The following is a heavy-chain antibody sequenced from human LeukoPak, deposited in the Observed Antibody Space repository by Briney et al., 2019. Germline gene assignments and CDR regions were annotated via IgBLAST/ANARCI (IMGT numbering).Heavy chain of an antibody. CDR2: INPNSGGT. Sequence: GASVTVSCKASGYTLTDYYIHWVRQAPGQGLEWMGWINPNSGGTNYAQKFQGRVTMTRDTSISTAYMELSRLRSDDTAVYYCARGLGSSSVWFDPWGQGTLVTVSS. CDR1: GYTLTDYY. V-gene: IGHV1-2*02. CDR3: ARGLGSSSVWFDP. J-gene: IGHJ5*02. D-gene: IGHD6-6*01.